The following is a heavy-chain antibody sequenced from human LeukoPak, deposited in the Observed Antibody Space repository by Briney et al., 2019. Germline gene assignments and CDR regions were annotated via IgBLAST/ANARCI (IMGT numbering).Heavy chain of an antibody. V-gene: IGHV3-21*01. CDR2: ITSGGTYT. Sequence: GGSLRLSCAASGFTFRSYAMGWVRQAPGKGLEWVSSITSGGTYTYYADSVKGRFTTSRDNAKNSLYLQMNSLRAEDTAVYYCARDYGNYSFDSWGQGTLGTVSS. D-gene: IGHD4-11*01. CDR3: ARDYGNYSFDS. CDR1: GFTFRSYA. J-gene: IGHJ4*02.